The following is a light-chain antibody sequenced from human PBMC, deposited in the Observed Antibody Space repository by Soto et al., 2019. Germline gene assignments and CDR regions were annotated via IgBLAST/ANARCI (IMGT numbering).Light chain of an antibody. Sequence: IQMTQSPSSLSASVGDRVTITCQASQSISSYLNWYQQKPGKAPKLLIYAASSLQSGVPSRFSGSGSGTDFTLTISSPQPEDFATYYCQQCYSTPEAFGQGTKVDIK. CDR1: QSISSY. CDR2: AAS. CDR3: QQCYSTPEA. V-gene: IGKV1-39*01. J-gene: IGKJ1*01.